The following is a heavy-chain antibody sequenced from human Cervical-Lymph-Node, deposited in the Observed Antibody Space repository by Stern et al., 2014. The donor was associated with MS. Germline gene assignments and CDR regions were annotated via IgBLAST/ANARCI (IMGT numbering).Heavy chain of an antibody. CDR1: GYTFTSYG. V-gene: IGHV1-18*01. D-gene: IGHD2-2*03. Sequence: QVQLGQSGAEVKKPGASVKVSCKASGYTFTSYGISWVRQAPGQGLEWMGWISAYNGNTNYAQKLQGRVTMTTDTSTSTAYMELRSLRSDDTAVYYCARDGYCSSTSCSRYYYYGMDVWGQGTTVTVSS. J-gene: IGHJ6*02. CDR2: ISAYNGNT. CDR3: ARDGYCSSTSCSRYYYYGMDV.